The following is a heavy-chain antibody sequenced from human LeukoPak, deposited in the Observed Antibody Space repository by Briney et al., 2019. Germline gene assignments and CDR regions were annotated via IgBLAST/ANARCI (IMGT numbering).Heavy chain of an antibody. J-gene: IGHJ5*02. CDR1: GFTFSSYG. CDR2: ISSSSSYI. Sequence: GGSLRLSCAASGFTFSSYGMHWVRQAPGKGLEWVSSISSSSSYIYYADSVKGRFTISRDNAKNSLYLQMNSLRAEDTAVYYCAKDWGGTIFGVVSNWFDPWGQGTLVTVSS. CDR3: AKDWGGTIFGVVSNWFDP. V-gene: IGHV3-21*01. D-gene: IGHD3-3*01.